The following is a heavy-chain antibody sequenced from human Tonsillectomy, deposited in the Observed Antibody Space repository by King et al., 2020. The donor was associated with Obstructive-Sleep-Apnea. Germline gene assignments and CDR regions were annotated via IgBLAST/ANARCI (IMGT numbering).Heavy chain of an antibody. V-gene: IGHV3-30*04. D-gene: IGHD4-11*01. Sequence: VQLVESGGGVVQPGTSLTLSCAASGFTFSSFATNCVRQAPGKGLDWVALISYDGNHEYYADSVKGRFTISRANSKSKCYLQMTRLRPEDTAGYYCASATNSDYSLFYNIDVWGAGTTVAVSS. CDR2: ISYDGNHE. CDR1: GFTFSSFA. J-gene: IGHJ6*01. CDR3: ASATNSDYSLFYNIDV.